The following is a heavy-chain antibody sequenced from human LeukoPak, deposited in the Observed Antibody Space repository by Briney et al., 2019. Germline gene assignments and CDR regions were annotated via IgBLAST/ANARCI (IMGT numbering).Heavy chain of an antibody. CDR3: ARVDSSGYFDY. CDR2: IYYSRST. V-gene: IGHV4-59*01. CDR1: GGSISSYY. D-gene: IGHD3-22*01. Sequence: KPSETLSLTCTVSGGSISSYYWSWIRQPPGKGLEWIGYIYYSRSTNYNPSLKSRVTISVDTSKNQFSLKLSSVTAADTAVYYCARVDSSGYFDYWGQGTLVTVSS. J-gene: IGHJ4*02.